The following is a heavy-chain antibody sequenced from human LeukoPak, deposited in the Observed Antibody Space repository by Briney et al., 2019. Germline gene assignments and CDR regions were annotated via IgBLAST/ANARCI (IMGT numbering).Heavy chain of an antibody. Sequence: PGGSLRLSCAASGFTVSNNFMSWVRQAPGKGLEWVSVIYSSGHTDYADSVKGRFTISRDNSKNTLYLQMNSLRAEDTAVYYCTKGTIWLPFDYWGQGTLVTVSS. V-gene: IGHV3-53*01. CDR3: TKGTIWLPFDY. CDR2: IYSSGHT. CDR1: GFTVSNNF. J-gene: IGHJ4*02. D-gene: IGHD5-18*01.